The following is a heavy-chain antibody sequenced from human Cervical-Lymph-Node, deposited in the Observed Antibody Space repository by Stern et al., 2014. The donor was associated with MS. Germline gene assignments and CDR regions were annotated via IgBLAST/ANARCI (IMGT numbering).Heavy chain of an antibody. Sequence: VQLVESGGGVVQPGGSLRLSCAASGFRLSSYGIPWVRQAPGKGLEWVAVISYAGSNSHYGVSVKGRFTISSDNSKNMLFLHMNSLSAEDTAVYYCVTGRGYMSGQPDFDYWGQGALVTVTS. V-gene: IGHV3-30*03. J-gene: IGHJ4*02. D-gene: IGHD5-18*01. CDR2: ISYAGSNS. CDR1: GFRLSSYG. CDR3: VTGRGYMSGQPDFDY.